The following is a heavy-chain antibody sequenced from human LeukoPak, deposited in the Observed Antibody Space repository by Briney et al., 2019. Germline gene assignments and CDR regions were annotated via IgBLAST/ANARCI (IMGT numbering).Heavy chain of an antibody. Sequence: GGSLRLSCAASGFTFDDYAMYWVRQAPGKGLEWVSGISWNRGSIGYADSVKGRFTISRDNAKNSLYLQMNSLRAEDTALYYCAKGDSSGYLVDYWGQGTLVTVSS. CDR1: GFTFDDYA. CDR2: ISWNRGSI. V-gene: IGHV3-9*01. D-gene: IGHD3-22*01. CDR3: AKGDSSGYLVDY. J-gene: IGHJ4*02.